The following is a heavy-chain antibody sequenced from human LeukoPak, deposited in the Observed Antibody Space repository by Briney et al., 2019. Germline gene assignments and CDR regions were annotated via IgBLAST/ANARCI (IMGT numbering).Heavy chain of an antibody. D-gene: IGHD3-10*01. Sequence: PSETLSLTCTVSGGSISSSSYYWGWIRQPPGKGLEWIGSIYYSGSTYYNPSLKSRVTISVDTSKNQFSLKLSSVTAADTAVYYCARDRFVWFGELSKVDWYFDLWGRGTLVTVSS. CDR2: IYYSGST. V-gene: IGHV4-39*07. J-gene: IGHJ2*01. CDR1: GGSISSSSYY. CDR3: ARDRFVWFGELSKVDWYFDL.